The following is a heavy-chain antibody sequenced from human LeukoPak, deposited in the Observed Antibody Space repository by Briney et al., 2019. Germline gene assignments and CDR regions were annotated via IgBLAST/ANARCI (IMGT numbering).Heavy chain of an antibody. CDR2: ISSSSSTI. Sequence: GGSLRLSCAASGFTFSSYSMNWVRQAPGKGLEWVSYISSSSSTIYYADSVKGRFTISRDNAKNSLYLQMNSLRAEDTAVYYCARDQASGQWLSLPRRAFDIWGQGTMVTVSS. CDR1: GFTFSSYS. CDR3: ARDQASGQWLSLPRRAFDI. D-gene: IGHD3-22*01. V-gene: IGHV3-48*01. J-gene: IGHJ3*02.